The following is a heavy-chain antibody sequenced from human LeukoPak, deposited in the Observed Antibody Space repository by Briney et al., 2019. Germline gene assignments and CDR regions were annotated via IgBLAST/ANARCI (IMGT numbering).Heavy chain of an antibody. CDR2: ISGSGGST. Sequence: GGSLRLSCAASGFTFSSYAMSWVRQAPGKGLEWVSAISGSGGSTYYADSVKGRFTISRDNSKNTLYLKMNSLRAEDTAVSYCAKGGIAAAGTGTLGYWGQGTLVTVSS. J-gene: IGHJ4*02. V-gene: IGHV3-23*01. CDR1: GFTFSSYA. D-gene: IGHD6-13*01. CDR3: AKGGIAAAGTGTLGY.